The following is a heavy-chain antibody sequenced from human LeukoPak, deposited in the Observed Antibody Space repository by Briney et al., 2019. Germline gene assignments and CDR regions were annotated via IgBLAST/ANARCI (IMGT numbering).Heavy chain of an antibody. V-gene: IGHV4-59*12. CDR2: IYYSGYT. CDR1: GGSISSYY. D-gene: IGHD4-23*01. Sequence: PSETLSLTCTVSGGSISSYYWSWIRQPPGKGLEWIGYIYYSGYTNYNPSLKSRVTMSVDTSKNQFSLKLSSVTAADTAVYYCARTYGGYFDFWGQGTLVTVSS. CDR3: ARTYGGYFDF. J-gene: IGHJ4*02.